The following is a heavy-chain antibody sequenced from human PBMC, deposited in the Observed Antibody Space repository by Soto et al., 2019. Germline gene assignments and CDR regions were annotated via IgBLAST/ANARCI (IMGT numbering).Heavy chain of an antibody. CDR2: IYHTGTT. V-gene: IGHV4-30-2*01. J-gene: IGHJ5*02. Sequence: SETLSLTCTVSGGSINSGGYSWTWIRQPPGKGLEWIGFIYHTGTTYYNPSLKSRVTISVDRSKNQFSLKLNSVTAEDTAVYYCARLVGYSSSWYVLNWFDPWGQGTLVTVSS. CDR1: GGSINSGGYS. D-gene: IGHD6-13*01. CDR3: ARLVGYSSSWYVLNWFDP.